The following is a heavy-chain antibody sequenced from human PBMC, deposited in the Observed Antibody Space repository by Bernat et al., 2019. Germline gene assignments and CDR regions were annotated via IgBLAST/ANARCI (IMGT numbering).Heavy chain of an antibody. V-gene: IGHV3-48*03. J-gene: IGHJ4*02. D-gene: IGHD6-19*01. CDR3: AREGSSGWYEFDY. CDR2: ISSSGSTI. CDR1: GFTLSSYE. Sequence: EVQLVESGGGLVQPGGSLRLSCAASGFTLSSYEMNWVRQAPGKGLEWVSYISSSGSTIYYADSVKGRFTISRDNAKNSLYLQMNSLRAEDTAVYYCAREGSSGWYEFDYWGQGTLVTVSS.